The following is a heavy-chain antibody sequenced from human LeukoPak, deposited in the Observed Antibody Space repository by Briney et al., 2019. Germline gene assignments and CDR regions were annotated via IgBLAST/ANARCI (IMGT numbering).Heavy chain of an antibody. J-gene: IGHJ4*02. Sequence: GGSLKLSCAASGFTFSAYWMSWIRQAPGKGLEWLANIKQDGSDKQYVDSVKGRFAISRDNAKTSVYLQMNSLRAEDTAVYYCVSTTRSSPFDNWGQGTLVTVSS. V-gene: IGHV3-7*01. CDR3: VSTTRSSPFDN. CDR1: GFTFSAYW. D-gene: IGHD1-1*01. CDR2: IKQDGSDK.